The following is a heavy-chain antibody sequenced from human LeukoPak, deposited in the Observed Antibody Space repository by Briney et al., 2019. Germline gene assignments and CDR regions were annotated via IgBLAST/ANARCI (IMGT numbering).Heavy chain of an antibody. CDR1: GYTFTNYY. V-gene: IGHV5-51*01. J-gene: IGHJ4*02. CDR3: ARRYCSSTSCNPYFFDL. D-gene: IGHD2-2*01. Sequence: GESLKISCKGSGYTFTNYYIGWVRQMPGKGLEWMGIISPGDSDARYSPSFQGQVTISADKSISTAYLRWSSLKASDTAIYYCARRYCSSTSCNPYFFDLWGQGTLVTASS. CDR2: ISPGDSDA.